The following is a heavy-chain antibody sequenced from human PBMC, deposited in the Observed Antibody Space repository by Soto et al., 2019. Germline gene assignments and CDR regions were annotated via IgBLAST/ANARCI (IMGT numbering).Heavy chain of an antibody. CDR3: ARLGGYVSVGYYYLWDS. Sequence: QLQLQESGPGLVKPSETLSLTCRVSDGSMNSDSSYWGWIRQPPGKGLEWIGVINYSWRTYHNWSPKGRVPMSVDASRNPFSLKLTSMTAADTAVYYCARLGGYVSVGYYYLWDSWGQGTLVTVSS. CDR1: DGSMNSDSSY. J-gene: IGHJ4*02. CDR2: INYSWRT. V-gene: IGHV4-39*01. D-gene: IGHD3-22*01.